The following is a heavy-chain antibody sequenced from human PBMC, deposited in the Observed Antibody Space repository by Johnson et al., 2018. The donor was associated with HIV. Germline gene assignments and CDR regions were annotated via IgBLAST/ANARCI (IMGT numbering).Heavy chain of an antibody. V-gene: IGHV3-30*04. J-gene: IGHJ3*02. Sequence: QVQLVESGGGVVQPGRSLRLSCAASGFTFSSYATHWVRQAPGKGLEWVAVISYDGSNKYYADSVKGRFTFSRDNAKNTLYLQMNSLRAEDTAVYFCARGYYDSRGSDAFDIWGLGTMVTVSS. CDR1: GFTFSSYA. CDR2: ISYDGSNK. CDR3: ARGYYDSRGSDAFDI. D-gene: IGHD3-22*01.